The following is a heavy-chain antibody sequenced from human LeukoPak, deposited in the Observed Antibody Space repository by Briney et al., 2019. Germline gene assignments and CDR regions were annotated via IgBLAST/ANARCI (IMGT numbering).Heavy chain of an antibody. CDR2: INWNGGST. V-gene: IGHV3-20*04. J-gene: IGHJ4*02. D-gene: IGHD2-2*01. CDR1: GFTFDDYG. Sequence: GGSLRLSCAASGFTFDDYGMSWVRQAPGKGLEWVSGINWNGGSTGYADSVKGRFTIPRDNAKNSLYLQMNSLRAEDTALYYCARLGYCSSTSCYDDWGQGTLVTVSS. CDR3: ARLGYCSSTSCYDD.